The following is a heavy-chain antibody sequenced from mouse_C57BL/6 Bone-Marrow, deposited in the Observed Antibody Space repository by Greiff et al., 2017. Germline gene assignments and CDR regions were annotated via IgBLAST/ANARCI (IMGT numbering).Heavy chain of an antibody. V-gene: IGHV1-64*01. J-gene: IGHJ1*03. CDR2: IHPNSGST. D-gene: IGHD2-5*01. Sequence: QVQLQQPGAELVKPGASVKLSCKASGYTFTSYWMHWVKQRPGQGLEWIGMIHPNSGSTNYNEKFKSKATLTVDKSSSTAYMQLSSMTSEDSAVYYCERPYYSSYWYCDVWGRGTTATVTA. CDR1: GYTFTSYW. CDR3: ERPYYSSYWYCDV.